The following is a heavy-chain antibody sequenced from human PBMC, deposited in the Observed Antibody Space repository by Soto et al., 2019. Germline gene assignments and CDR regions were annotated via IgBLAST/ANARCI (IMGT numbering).Heavy chain of an antibody. CDR1: GYTFTNND. J-gene: IGHJ5*01. V-gene: IGHV1-8*01. Sequence: SVQVSCKDSGYTFTNNDVTWVRQAIGQGLEWMGWMNPGSGDTGYAQKFQGRVTMTRDISIATAYMELSSLRSEDTAIYYCARMASFGSLNWFDPWGQGTLVTVSS. CDR2: MNPGSGDT. CDR3: ARMASFGSLNWFDP. D-gene: IGHD5-18*01.